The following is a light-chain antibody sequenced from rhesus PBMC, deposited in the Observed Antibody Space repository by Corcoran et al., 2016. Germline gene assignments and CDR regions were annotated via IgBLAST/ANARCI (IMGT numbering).Light chain of an antibody. CDR1: QSVSSS. J-gene: IGKJ1*01. Sequence: QVILTQSPATLSLSPGERATLPCRASQSVSSSLAWYQQKPGQAPRLLIYGASSRATGLPAWFSGSGSGTEFTLTISILEPEDFAVYYCQKYSSSPTFGQGTKVEIK. V-gene: IGKV3-53*02. CDR3: QKYSSSPT. CDR2: GAS.